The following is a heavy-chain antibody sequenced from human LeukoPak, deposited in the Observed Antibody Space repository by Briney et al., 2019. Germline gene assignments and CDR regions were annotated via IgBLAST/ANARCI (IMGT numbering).Heavy chain of an antibody. CDR2: IYSDNT. CDR1: GFTVSSNY. V-gene: IGHV3-53*01. J-gene: IGHJ4*02. CDR3: ARRAGAYSHPYDY. D-gene: IGHD4/OR15-4a*01. Sequence: GGSLRLSCAASGFTVSSNYMSWVREAPGKGLEWVSFIYSDNTHYSDSVKGRFTISRDNSKNTLYLQMNSLRAEDTAVYYCARRAGAYSHPYDYWGQGTLVTVSS.